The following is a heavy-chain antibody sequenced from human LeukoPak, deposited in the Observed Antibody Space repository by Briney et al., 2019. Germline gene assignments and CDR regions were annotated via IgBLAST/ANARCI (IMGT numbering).Heavy chain of an antibody. D-gene: IGHD3-22*01. CDR2: INHSDSYT. CDR1: GYSFTSYW. CDR3: ARPDKYFYDSIGYSWVDY. J-gene: IGHJ4*02. Sequence: GESLRFSCKASGYSFTSYWISWVRQMPGKGLEWWGRINHSDSYTNYSPSFKGHVTFSADTSISPAYLQWSTLKASDTAMYYCARPDKYFYDSIGYSWVDYWGQGALVTASS. V-gene: IGHV5-10-1*01.